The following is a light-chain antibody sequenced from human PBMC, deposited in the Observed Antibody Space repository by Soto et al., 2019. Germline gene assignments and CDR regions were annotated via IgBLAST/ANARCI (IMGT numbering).Light chain of an antibody. CDR2: GAS. V-gene: IGKV1-9*01. Sequence: DIEITQSPSTLSASVGDRVTITCRASQGIRSYLAWYQQRPGKAPELLIYGASTLRPGGASRFSGSGSGTEFTLTISSLQPEDFATSFCQQLNTFPPFFTFGPGTKVDI. J-gene: IGKJ3*01. CDR3: QQLNTFPPFFT. CDR1: QGIRSY.